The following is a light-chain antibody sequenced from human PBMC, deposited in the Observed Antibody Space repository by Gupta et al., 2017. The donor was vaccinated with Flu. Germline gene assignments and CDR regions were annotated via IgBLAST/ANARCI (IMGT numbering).Light chain of an antibody. CDR2: GAS. CDR1: QSVRSSY. J-gene: IGKJ1*01. CDR3: QQYGSSPRT. Sequence: EIVLTQSPGTLYLSPGERATRSCRASQSVRSSYLAWYQQKPGQAPRLLIYGASSRATGIPDRFSGSGSGTDFTLTISRLEPEDFAVYYCQQYGSSPRTFGQGTKVEIK. V-gene: IGKV3-20*01.